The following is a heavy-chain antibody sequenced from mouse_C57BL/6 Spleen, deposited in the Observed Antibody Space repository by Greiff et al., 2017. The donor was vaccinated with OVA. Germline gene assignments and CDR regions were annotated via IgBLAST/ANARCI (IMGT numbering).Heavy chain of an antibody. CDR1: GYNFTRHW. V-gene: IGHV1-55*01. CDR3: ARGGYYGNYGNAMDY. J-gene: IGHJ4*01. Sequence: QGQLQQPGAEPVEPGASGKMSRKASGYNFTRHWITWVEQRPGQGLEWIGDIYPGSGSTNYNEKFKSKATLTVDTSSSTAYRQLSSLTSEDSAVYYCARGGYYGNYGNAMDYWGQGTSVTVSS. D-gene: IGHD2-1*01. CDR2: IYPGSGST.